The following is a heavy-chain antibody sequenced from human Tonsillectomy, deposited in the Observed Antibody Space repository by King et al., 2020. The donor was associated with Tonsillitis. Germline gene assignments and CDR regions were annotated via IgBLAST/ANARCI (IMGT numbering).Heavy chain of an antibody. D-gene: IGHD2-2*01. CDR2: ISGSGGST. Sequence: VQLVESGGGLVQPGGSLRLSCAASGFTFSSYAMSWVRQAPGKGLEWVSAISGSGGSTYYADSVKGRFTISRDNSKHTLYLQMNSLRAEDTAVYYCAKGGCSSTSCYYDCDYWGQGTLVTVSS. V-gene: IGHV3-23*04. CDR3: AKGGCSSTSCYYDCDY. CDR1: GFTFSSYA. J-gene: IGHJ4*02.